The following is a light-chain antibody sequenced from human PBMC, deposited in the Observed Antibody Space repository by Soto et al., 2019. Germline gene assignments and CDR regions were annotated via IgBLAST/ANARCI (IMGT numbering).Light chain of an antibody. J-gene: IGLJ1*01. Sequence: QSALTQPASVSGSPGQSITISCTGTSSDVGGYDYVSWYQRHPGKAPELMIYAVVNRPSWVSNRFSGSKSGNTASLTISGLQAEDEADYYCCSFASSSTYVFGTGTKLTVL. CDR1: SSDVGGYDY. V-gene: IGLV2-14*01. CDR3: CSFASSSTYV. CDR2: AVV.